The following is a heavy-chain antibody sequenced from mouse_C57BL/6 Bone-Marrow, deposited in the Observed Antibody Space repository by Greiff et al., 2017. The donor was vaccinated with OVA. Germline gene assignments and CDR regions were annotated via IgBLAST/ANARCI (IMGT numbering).Heavy chain of an antibody. V-gene: IGHV2-2*01. CDR1: GFSLTSYG. D-gene: IGHD1-1*01. Sequence: QVQLKESGPGLVQPSQRLSITCTVSGFSLTSYGVHWVRQSPGKGLEWLGVIWSGGSTDYNAAFISRLSISKDNSKSQVFFKMNSLQADETAIYYCARRNYGKLRAYAMDYWGQGTSVTVSS. CDR3: ARRNYGKLRAYAMDY. CDR2: IWSGGST. J-gene: IGHJ4*01.